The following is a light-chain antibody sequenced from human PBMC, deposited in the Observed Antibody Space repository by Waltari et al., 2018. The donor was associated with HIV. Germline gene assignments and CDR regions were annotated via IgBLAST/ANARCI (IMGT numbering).Light chain of an antibody. CDR1: QDIKTE. J-gene: IGKJ4*01. Sequence: DIQITQSPSSLSASPGDTITITCRTSQDIKTELNWYQQKPGTAPKLLVYAASGFQSGVPARISGSGAWTDFTLTINTLQPDDSATYFCQQSHSDPFTFGAGTKVDVK. V-gene: IGKV1-39*01. CDR3: QQSHSDPFT. CDR2: AAS.